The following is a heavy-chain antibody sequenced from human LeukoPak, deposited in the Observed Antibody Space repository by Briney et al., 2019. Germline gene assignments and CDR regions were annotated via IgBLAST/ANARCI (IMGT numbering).Heavy chain of an antibody. J-gene: IGHJ4*02. V-gene: IGHV3-64D*06. Sequence: GGSLRLSCSASGFTLSSCAMHWVRQAPGKGLEFVSGISTNGGSIYYADSVKGRFTISRDNSKNMLYLQMTSLRAEDTAVYYCARRIAARREFDYWGQGTLVTVSS. CDR1: GFTLSSCA. CDR3: ARRIAARREFDY. CDR2: ISTNGGSI. D-gene: IGHD6-6*01.